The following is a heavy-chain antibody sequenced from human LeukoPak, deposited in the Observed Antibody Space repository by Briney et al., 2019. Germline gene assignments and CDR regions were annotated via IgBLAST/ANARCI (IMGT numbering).Heavy chain of an antibody. V-gene: IGHV3-21*01. J-gene: IGHJ4*02. CDR2: ISSSSSYI. Sequence: GGSLRLSCAASGLTFSSYSMNWVRQAPGKGLEWVSSISSSSSYIYYADSVKGRFTISRDNAKNSLYLQMNSLRAEDTAVYYCARDLSSSGWYGVYFDYWGQGTLVTVSS. D-gene: IGHD6-19*01. CDR3: ARDLSSSGWYGVYFDY. CDR1: GLTFSSYS.